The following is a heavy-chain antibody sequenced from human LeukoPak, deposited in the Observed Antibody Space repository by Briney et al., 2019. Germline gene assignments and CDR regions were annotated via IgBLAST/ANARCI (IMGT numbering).Heavy chain of an antibody. CDR3: AREGITAACDY. CDR2: IKLDGSAK. D-gene: IGHD6-13*01. J-gene: IGHJ4*02. CDR1: GFTFTSYW. Sequence: GGSLRLSCAASGFTFTSYWMSWVRQAPGKGLEGVANIKLDGSAKNYVDSVKGRFTISRDNAKKSVFLQMNSLRAEDTAVYYCAREGITAACDYWGLGTLVTVSS. V-gene: IGHV3-7*04.